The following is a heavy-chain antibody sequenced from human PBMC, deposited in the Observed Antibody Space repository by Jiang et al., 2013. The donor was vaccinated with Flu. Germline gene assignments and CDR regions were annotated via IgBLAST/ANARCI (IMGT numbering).Heavy chain of an antibody. V-gene: IGHV4-39*01. D-gene: IGHD6-19*01. CDR1: GGSISSSSYY. Sequence: LSLTCTVSGGSISSSSYYWGWIRQPPGKGLEWIGSIYYSGSTYYNPSLKSRVTISVDTSKNQFSLKLSSVTAADTAVYYCARHMDVRWGSGWTGVAYYFDYWGQGTLVTVSS. CDR2: IYYSGST. J-gene: IGHJ4*02. CDR3: ARHMDVRWGSGWTGVAYYFDY.